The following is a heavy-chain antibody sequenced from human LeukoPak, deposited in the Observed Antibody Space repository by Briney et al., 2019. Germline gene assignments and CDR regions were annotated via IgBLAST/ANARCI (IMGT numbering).Heavy chain of an antibody. V-gene: IGHV4-34*01. CDR1: GGSFSGYY. CDR2: VNHSGST. J-gene: IGHJ3*02. CDR3: ARGDCSRTSCDAFDI. Sequence: SETLSLTCAVYGGSFSGYYWSWIRQPPGKGLEWIGEVNHSGSTNYNPSLKSRGTISVDTSKNQFSLKLSSVTAADTAVYYCARGDCSRTSCDAFDIWGQGTVVTVSS. D-gene: IGHD2-2*01.